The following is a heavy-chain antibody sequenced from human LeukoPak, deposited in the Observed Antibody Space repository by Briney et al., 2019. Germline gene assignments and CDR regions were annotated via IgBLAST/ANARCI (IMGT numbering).Heavy chain of an antibody. D-gene: IGHD3-3*01. CDR1: GFTFSNYW. Sequence: GGSLRLSCAASGFTFSNYWMTWVRQAPGKGLERVSDIKQDGSEKLYVKSVRGRFTISRDNAKMSLFLQMNSLRAEDTAVYYCARDNGVVHGVYYMDVWGKGTTVTVS. CDR3: ARDNGVVHGVYYMDV. V-gene: IGHV3-7*01. CDR2: IKQDGSEK. J-gene: IGHJ6*03.